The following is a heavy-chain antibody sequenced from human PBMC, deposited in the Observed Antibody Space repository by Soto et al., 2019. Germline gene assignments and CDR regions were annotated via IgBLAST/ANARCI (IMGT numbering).Heavy chain of an antibody. Sequence: QVQLVQSGAEVKKPVASMKVSCKASGYTFTNYYIYWVRQAPGQGLEWMGWIYPTDVGTNYAQKFQGRVTMTRDTSISTAYMELSRLSSDDTAVYYCASGRDRGSSESSFDYWGQGTLVTVSS. D-gene: IGHD6-6*01. CDR1: GYTFTNYY. V-gene: IGHV1-2*02. J-gene: IGHJ4*02. CDR2: IYPTDVGT. CDR3: ASGRDRGSSESSFDY.